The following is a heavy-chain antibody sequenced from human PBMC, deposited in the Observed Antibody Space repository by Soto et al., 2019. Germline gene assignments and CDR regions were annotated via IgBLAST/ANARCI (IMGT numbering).Heavy chain of an antibody. J-gene: IGHJ6*02. D-gene: IGHD3-10*02. Sequence: GGSLRLSCAASGFTFSSYAMSWVRQAPGKGLEWVSAISGSGGSTYYADSVKGRFTISRDNSKNTLYLQMNSLRAEDTAVYYCAKPPYVYYYYGMDVWGQGTTVTVSS. CDR2: ISGSGGST. CDR3: AKPPYVYYYYGMDV. CDR1: GFTFSSYA. V-gene: IGHV3-23*01.